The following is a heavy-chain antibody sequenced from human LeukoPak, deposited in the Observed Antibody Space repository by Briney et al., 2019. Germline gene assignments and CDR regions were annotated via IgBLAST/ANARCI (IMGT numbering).Heavy chain of an antibody. V-gene: IGHV3-48*01. CDR3: ARGYCSSTSCYAFDP. CDR1: GFTFSFYN. CDR2: ISSASSTI. D-gene: IGHD2-2*01. J-gene: IGHJ5*02. Sequence: GGSLRLSCAASGFTFSFYNMNWVRQAPGKGLEWVSYISSASSTIYYADSVKGRFTISRDNAKNSLYLQMNSLRAEDTAVYYCARGYCSSTSCYAFDPWGQGTLVTVSS.